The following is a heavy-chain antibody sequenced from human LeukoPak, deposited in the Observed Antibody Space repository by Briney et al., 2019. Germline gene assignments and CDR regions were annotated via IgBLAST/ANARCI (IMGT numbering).Heavy chain of an antibody. Sequence: PGGSLRPSCAASGFTFSSYGMHWVRQAPGKGLEWVAVISYDGSNKYYADSVKGRFTISRDNSKNTLYLQMNSLRAEDTAVYYCAKDKHNITAAARSSYYYGMDVWGQGTTVTVSS. J-gene: IGHJ6*02. CDR2: ISYDGSNK. CDR1: GFTFSSYG. CDR3: AKDKHNITAAARSSYYYGMDV. V-gene: IGHV3-30*18. D-gene: IGHD6-13*01.